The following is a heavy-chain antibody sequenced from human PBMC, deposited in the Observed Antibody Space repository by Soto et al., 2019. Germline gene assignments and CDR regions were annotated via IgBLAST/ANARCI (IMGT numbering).Heavy chain of an antibody. D-gene: IGHD4-17*01. J-gene: IGHJ5*02. CDR1: GGTFSSYA. Sequence: ASVKVSCKASGGTFSSYAISWVRQAPGQGLEWMGGIIPILGTANSAQKFQGRVTMTADKSTSTAYMELSSLRSEDTAVYYCARVSNYDYGGPHNRFDPWGHGTLVTVSS. CDR2: IIPILGTA. V-gene: IGHV1-69*10. CDR3: ARVSNYDYGGPHNRFDP.